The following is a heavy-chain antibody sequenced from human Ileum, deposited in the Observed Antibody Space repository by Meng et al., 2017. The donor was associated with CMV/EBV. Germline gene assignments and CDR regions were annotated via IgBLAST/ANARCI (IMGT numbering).Heavy chain of an antibody. CDR1: GYSFNTYA. D-gene: IGHD1-26*01. CDR3: ARTSYFVGVTDLDY. Sequence: SGYSFNTYAMNWVRQAPGRGLEWMGWINTNTGNPTYAQDFTGRFVFSLDTSVSTAYLQISSLKAEDTAIYYCARTSYFVGVTDLDYWGQGSLVTVS. J-gene: IGHJ4*02. CDR2: INTNTGNP. V-gene: IGHV7-4-1*02.